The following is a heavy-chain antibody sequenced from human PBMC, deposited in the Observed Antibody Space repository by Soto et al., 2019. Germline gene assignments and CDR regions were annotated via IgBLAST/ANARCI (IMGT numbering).Heavy chain of an antibody. CDR3: ARDQGLLDGYSSGWSSRVMDV. CDR2: INAGNGNT. CDR1: GYTFTSYA. D-gene: IGHD6-19*01. J-gene: IGHJ6*03. Sequence: ASVKVSCKASGYTFTSYAMHWVRQAPGQRLERMGWINAGNGNTKYSQNFQGRVTITRDTSASTAYMELSSLRSEYTAVYYCARDQGLLDGYSSGWSSRVMDVWGKGTTVTVSS. V-gene: IGHV1-3*01.